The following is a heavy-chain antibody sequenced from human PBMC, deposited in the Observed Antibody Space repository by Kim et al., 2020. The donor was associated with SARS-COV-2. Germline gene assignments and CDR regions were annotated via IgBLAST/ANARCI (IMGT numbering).Heavy chain of an antibody. CDR3: ARSYSSSWYRGSNWYFDL. CDR1: GGSISSYY. CDR2: IYYSGST. Sequence: SETLSLTCTVSGGSISSYYWSWIRQPPGKGLEWIGYIYYSGSTNYNPSLKSRVTISVDTSKNQFSLKLSSVTAADTAVYYCARSYSSSWYRGSNWYFDLWGRGTLVTVSS. D-gene: IGHD6-13*01. J-gene: IGHJ2*01. V-gene: IGHV4-59*01.